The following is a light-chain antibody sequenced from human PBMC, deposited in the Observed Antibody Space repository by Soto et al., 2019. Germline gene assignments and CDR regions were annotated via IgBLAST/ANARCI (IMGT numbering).Light chain of an antibody. J-gene: IGLJ2*01. CDR1: SSDVGGYNY. CDR2: EVN. CDR3: SSYAGNTIFVL. V-gene: IGLV2-8*01. Sequence: QSALTQPPSASGSPGQSVTISCTGTSSDVGGYNYVSWYQQHPGKAPKLMIYEVNRRPSGVPDRFSGSKSGSTASLTVSGLQAEDEADYYCSSYAGNTIFVLLGGGTKLTVL.